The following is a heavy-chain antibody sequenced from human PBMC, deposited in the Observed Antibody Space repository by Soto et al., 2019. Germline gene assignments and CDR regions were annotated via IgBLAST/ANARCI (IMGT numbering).Heavy chain of an antibody. V-gene: IGHV3-23*01. CDR1: GFTFSSYA. D-gene: IGHD3-9*01. CDR3: AKVGYDILTGYSDPRDYFDY. J-gene: IGHJ4*02. CDR2: ISGSGGST. Sequence: GGSLRLSCAASGFTFSSYAMSWVRQAPGKGLEWVSAISGSGGSTYYAGSVKGRFTISRDNSKNTLYLQMNSLRAEDTAVYYCAKVGYDILTGYSDPRDYFDYWGQGTLVTVSS.